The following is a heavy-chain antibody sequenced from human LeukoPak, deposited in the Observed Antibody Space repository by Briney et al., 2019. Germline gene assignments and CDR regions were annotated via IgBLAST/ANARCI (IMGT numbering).Heavy chain of an antibody. D-gene: IGHD2-2*01. Sequence: VASVKVSCKASGYTFTGYYMDWVRQAPGQGLEWMGWINPNSGGTNYAQKFQGRVTMTRDTSISTAYMELSRLRSDDTAVYYCAREGQYCSSTSCHPGWLYWGQGTLVTVSS. CDR3: AREGQYCSSTSCHPGWLY. CDR2: INPNSGGT. V-gene: IGHV1-2*02. CDR1: GYTFTGYY. J-gene: IGHJ4*02.